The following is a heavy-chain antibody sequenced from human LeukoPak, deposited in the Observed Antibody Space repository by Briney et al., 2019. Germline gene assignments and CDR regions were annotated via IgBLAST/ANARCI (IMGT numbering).Heavy chain of an antibody. V-gene: IGHV1-69*06. Sequence: ASVKVSCKASGGTFSSYAISWVRQAPGQGLEWMGGIIPIFGTANYAQKFQGRVTITADKSTSTAYMELSSLRSEDTAVYYCARHRGGGGYYDSSGYYYAPYHYMDVWGKGTTVTISS. CDR2: IIPIFGTA. CDR3: ARHRGGGGYYDSSGYYYAPYHYMDV. CDR1: GGTFSSYA. D-gene: IGHD3-22*01. J-gene: IGHJ6*03.